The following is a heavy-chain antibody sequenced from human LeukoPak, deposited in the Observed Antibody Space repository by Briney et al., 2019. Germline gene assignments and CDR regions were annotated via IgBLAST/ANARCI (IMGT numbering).Heavy chain of an antibody. V-gene: IGHV1-3*01. Sequence: GASVKVSCKASGYTFSGYAIHWVRQAPGQRFEWMGWVDADNGGTRSSQRFQGRVTITRDTSANTVHMKLSSLRSEDTAVYYCARGSTSDWPLDHWGQGTLVTISS. CDR3: ARGSTSDWPLDH. D-gene: IGHD6-19*01. CDR2: VDADNGGT. J-gene: IGHJ4*02. CDR1: GYTFSGYA.